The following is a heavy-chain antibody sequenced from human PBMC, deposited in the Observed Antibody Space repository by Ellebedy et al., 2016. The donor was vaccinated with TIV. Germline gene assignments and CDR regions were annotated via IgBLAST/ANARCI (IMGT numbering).Heavy chain of an antibody. D-gene: IGHD3-16*02. V-gene: IGHV1-18*04. CDR3: ARDQGDDYVWGSYLDY. CDR2: INTSDGNT. CDR1: GYTFTSYG. J-gene: IGHJ4*02. Sequence: AASVKVSCKASGYTFTSYGYSWVRQAPGQGLEWMGWINTSDGNTNYAQKLQGRVTMTTDTSTSTAYMELRSLRSDDTAVYYCARDQGDDYVWGSYLDYWGQGTLVTVSS.